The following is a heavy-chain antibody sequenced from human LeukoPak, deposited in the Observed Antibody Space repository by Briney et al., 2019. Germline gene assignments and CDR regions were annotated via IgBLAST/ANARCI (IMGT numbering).Heavy chain of an antibody. Sequence: SETLSLTCAVYGGSFSRYYWSWIRQPPGKGLEWIGEINHSGSTNYNPSLKSRVTISVDTSKNQFSLKLSSVTAADTAVYYCARKYGYSSGWYDYWGQGTLVNISS. CDR2: INHSGST. CDR1: GGSFSRYY. CDR3: ARKYGYSSGWYDY. J-gene: IGHJ4*02. D-gene: IGHD6-19*01. V-gene: IGHV4-34*01.